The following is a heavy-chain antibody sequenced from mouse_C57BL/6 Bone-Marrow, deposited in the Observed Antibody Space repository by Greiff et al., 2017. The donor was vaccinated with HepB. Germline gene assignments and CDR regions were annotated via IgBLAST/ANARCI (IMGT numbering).Heavy chain of an antibody. D-gene: IGHD4-1*01. CDR1: GYTFTSYW. CDR2: IDPSDSYT. V-gene: IGHV1-59*01. CDR3: ARFLGPIDY. J-gene: IGHJ2*01. Sequence: QVQLQQPGAELVRPGTSVKLSCKASGYTFTSYWMHWVKQRPGQGLEWIGVIDPSDSYTNYNQKFKGQSPLTVDTSSSTAYMQLSSLTSEDSAVYYCARFLGPIDYWGQGTTLTVSS.